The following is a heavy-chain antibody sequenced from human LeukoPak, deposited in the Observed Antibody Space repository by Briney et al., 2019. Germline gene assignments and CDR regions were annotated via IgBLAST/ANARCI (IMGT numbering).Heavy chain of an antibody. J-gene: IGHJ4*02. V-gene: IGHV1-2*02. Sequence: AASVKVSCKASGYTFTGYFMHWVRQAPGQGLEWMRWINPNSGGPNYAQKFQGRVTMTRDTSISTAYMDLSGLRSDDTAVYYCARSRGYCTNGVCYREFDYWGQGTLVTVSS. D-gene: IGHD2-8*01. CDR2: INPNSGGP. CDR1: GYTFTGYF. CDR3: ARSRGYCTNGVCYREFDY.